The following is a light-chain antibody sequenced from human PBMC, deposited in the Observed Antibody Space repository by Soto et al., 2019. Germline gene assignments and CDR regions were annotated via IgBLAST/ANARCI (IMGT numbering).Light chain of an antibody. CDR2: SDK. J-gene: IGLJ1*01. CDR3: AAWDVSLNAYV. V-gene: IGLV1-44*01. CDR1: NSNIGSNT. Sequence: QSVLTQPPSASGTPGQRVTISCSGSNSNIGSNTVNWYQQLPGTAPRFLIYSDKQRPPGVPERFSGSKSGTSASLAIGGLQSEDEADYYCAAWDVSLNAYVFGTGTKLTVL.